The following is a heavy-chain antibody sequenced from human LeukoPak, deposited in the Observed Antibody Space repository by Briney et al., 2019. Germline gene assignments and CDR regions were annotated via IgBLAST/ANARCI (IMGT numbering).Heavy chain of an antibody. CDR1: GGSISSYY. CDR2: IYYSGST. Sequence: NPSETLSLTCTVSGGSISSYYWSWIRQPPGKGLEWIGYIYYSGSTNYNPSLKSRVTISVDTSKNQFSLKLSSVTAADTAVYYCARGYDILTGYGPSVWFDPWGQGTLVTVSS. J-gene: IGHJ5*02. V-gene: IGHV4-59*01. D-gene: IGHD3-9*01. CDR3: ARGYDILTGYGPSVWFDP.